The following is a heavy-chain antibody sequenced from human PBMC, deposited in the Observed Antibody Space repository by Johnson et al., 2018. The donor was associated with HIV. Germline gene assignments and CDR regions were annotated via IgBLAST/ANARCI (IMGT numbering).Heavy chain of an antibody. CDR2: IWYDGSTE. Sequence: QVRLVESGGGVVQPGRSLRLSCAASGFTFSSYAMHWVRQAPGKGLEWVSVIWYDGSTEYYADSVKGRFTISRDNSKNTLYLHMNSLRVEDTAVYYCAKGQVARGAFDIWGQGTMVTVSS. CDR3: AKGQVARGAFDI. J-gene: IGHJ3*02. V-gene: IGHV3-33*06. CDR1: GFTFSSYA.